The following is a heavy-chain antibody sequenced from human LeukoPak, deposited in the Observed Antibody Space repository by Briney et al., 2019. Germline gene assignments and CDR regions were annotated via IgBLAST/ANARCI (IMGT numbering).Heavy chain of an antibody. CDR3: ARGWGPGSSSDFDY. CDR1: GYTFTGYY. J-gene: IGHJ4*02. CDR2: INPNSGGT. D-gene: IGHD6-6*01. Sequence: ASVKVSCKASGYTFTGYYMHWVRQAPGQGLEWMGWINPNSGGTNYAQKFQGRVTMTRDTSISTAYMELSRLGSDDTAVYYCARGWGPGSSSDFDYWGQGTLVTVSS. V-gene: IGHV1-2*02.